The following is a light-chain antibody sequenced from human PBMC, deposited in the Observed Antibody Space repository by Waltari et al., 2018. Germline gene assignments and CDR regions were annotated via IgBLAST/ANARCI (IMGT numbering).Light chain of an antibody. CDR2: GHS. Sequence: QSVLTLPPPVSGAPAQRVNITCTGTYAYILADYALHWYQQFPGTAPQPLIYGHSNRPSGVPDRFSGSKSGTSAALAITGLQTEDEADYYCQSYDNTGGVIFGGGTRLTVL. CDR1: YAYILADYA. CDR3: QSYDNTGGVI. J-gene: IGLJ2*01. V-gene: IGLV1-40*01.